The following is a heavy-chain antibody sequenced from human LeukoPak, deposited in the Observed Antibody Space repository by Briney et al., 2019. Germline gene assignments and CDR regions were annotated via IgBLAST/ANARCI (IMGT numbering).Heavy chain of an antibody. CDR2: IKQDGSEK. CDR1: TFXLNNYW. D-gene: IGHD6-13*01. Sequence: GGSLRLSCTASTFXLNNYWMSWARQAPGKGLEWVANIKQDGSEKYHVDSVKGRFTISRDNAKNSLYLQMNSLRAEDTAVYYCASRAGYTGSWSAFDYWGQGTLVTVSS. V-gene: IGHV3-7*05. J-gene: IGHJ4*02. CDR3: ASRAGYTGSWSAFDY.